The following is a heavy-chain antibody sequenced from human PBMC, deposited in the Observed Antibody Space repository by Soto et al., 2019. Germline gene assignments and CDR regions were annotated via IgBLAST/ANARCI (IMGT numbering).Heavy chain of an antibody. CDR2: IYYSGST. D-gene: IGHD3-10*01. Sequence: QVQLQESGPGLVKPSQTLSLTCTVSGASISSGGYYFSWIRQHPGKGLEWIGYIYYSGSTYYNPSLKSRVTISLDTSKNQYSLELSSVTAADTAMYYCARWFGAKPGYGVDVWGQGTTVTVSS. V-gene: IGHV4-31*03. J-gene: IGHJ6*02. CDR1: GASISSGGYY. CDR3: ARWFGAKPGYGVDV.